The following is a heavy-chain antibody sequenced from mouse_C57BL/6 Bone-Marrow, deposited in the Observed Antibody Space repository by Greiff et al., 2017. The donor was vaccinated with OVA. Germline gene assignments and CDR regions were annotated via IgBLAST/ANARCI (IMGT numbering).Heavy chain of an antibody. J-gene: IGHJ2*01. Sequence: EVKVVESGGDLVKPGGSLKLSCAASGFTFSSYGMSWVRQTPDKRLEWVATISSGGSYTYYPDSVKGRFTISRDNAKNTLYLQMSSLKSEDTAMYYCARHPSYAYDGYPDYWGQGTTLTVSS. V-gene: IGHV5-6*01. CDR1: GFTFSSYG. CDR3: ARHPSYAYDGYPDY. D-gene: IGHD2-3*01. CDR2: ISSGGSYT.